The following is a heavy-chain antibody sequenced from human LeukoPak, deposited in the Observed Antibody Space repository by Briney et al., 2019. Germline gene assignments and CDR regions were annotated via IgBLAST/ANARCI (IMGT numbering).Heavy chain of an antibody. V-gene: IGHV3-66*02. J-gene: IGHJ4*01. Sequence: GGSLRLSCVVSGFTFSNYAMNWVRQAPGKGLEWVSVMYPWGTAIYIDSVKGRFTVTRDESKNMMFLQMNPLRPDDTAMYYCVRQGGGDNCRWGQGALVTVSS. D-gene: IGHD4-23*01. CDR3: VRQGGGDNCR. CDR2: MYPWGTA. CDR1: GFTFSNYA.